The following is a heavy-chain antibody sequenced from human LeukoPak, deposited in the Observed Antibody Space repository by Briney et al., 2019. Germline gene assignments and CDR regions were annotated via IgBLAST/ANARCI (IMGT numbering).Heavy chain of an antibody. Sequence: GGSLRLSCAASGFTFSRYAMNWVRQAPGKGLEWVAVISDNGSNEYYADSVKGRFTISRDNSKNTLYLQMNSLRAEDTAVYYCANIPFSCLYVYDCTDYWGQGTLVTVSS. CDR1: GFTFSRYA. CDR2: ISDNGSNE. CDR3: ANIPFSCLYVYDCTDY. V-gene: IGHV3-30-3*01. J-gene: IGHJ4*02. D-gene: IGHD5/OR15-5a*01.